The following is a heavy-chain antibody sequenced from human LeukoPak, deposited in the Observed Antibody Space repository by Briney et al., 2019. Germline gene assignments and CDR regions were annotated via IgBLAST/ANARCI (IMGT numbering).Heavy chain of an antibody. CDR2: IYPGDSDT. CDR1: GYRFTSYW. J-gene: IGHJ4*02. D-gene: IGHD2-15*01. Sequence: GESLKISCKGSGYRFTSYWIGWVRQMPGKGLEWMGIIYPGDSDTRYSPSFQGQVTISADKSISTACLQWTSLKASDTAMYYCARLKDIVVVVAASPAVSFDYWGQGTLVTVSS. CDR3: ARLKDIVVVVAASPAVSFDY. V-gene: IGHV5-51*01.